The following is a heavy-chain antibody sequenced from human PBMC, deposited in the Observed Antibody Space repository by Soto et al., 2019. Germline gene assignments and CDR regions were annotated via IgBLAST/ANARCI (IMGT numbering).Heavy chain of an antibody. CDR2: IYYSGTS. CDR3: ARLHCDSPNCVPLDP. D-gene: IGHD2-2*01. J-gene: IGHJ5*02. Sequence: QLQLQESGPGLVKPSETLSLTCTVSGGSIRDDRYYWGWIRQPPGKGLEWIGSIYYSGTSSYNPSLKSRVTMSVDTSKKPLSLRLSSVTAADTAVYYCARLHCDSPNCVPLDPWGQGTLVIVSS. V-gene: IGHV4-39*01. CDR1: GGSIRDDRYY.